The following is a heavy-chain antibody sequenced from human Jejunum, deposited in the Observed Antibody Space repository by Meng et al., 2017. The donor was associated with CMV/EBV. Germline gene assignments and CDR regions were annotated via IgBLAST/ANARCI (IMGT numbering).Heavy chain of an antibody. J-gene: IGHJ4*02. D-gene: IGHD4-11*01. CDR3: ASTGDWTTAAQALDQ. Sequence: YTFTGYFIHWGRQAPGQGLDWMGWINPNSGGTNYAPRFQGRVTMTRDTSITTAYMELSGLRSDDTAVYFCASTGDWTTAAQALDQWGQGTLVTVSS. CDR2: INPNSGGT. V-gene: IGHV1-2*02. CDR1: YTFTGYF.